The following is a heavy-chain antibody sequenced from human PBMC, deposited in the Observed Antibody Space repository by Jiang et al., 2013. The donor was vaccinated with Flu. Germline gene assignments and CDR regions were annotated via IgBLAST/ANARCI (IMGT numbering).Heavy chain of an antibody. CDR3: ATAERGSSSHSENFDY. D-gene: IGHD6-6*01. Sequence: AEVKKPGASVKVSCKVSGYTLTELSMHWVRQAPGKGLEWMGGFDPEDGETIYAEKFQGRVTITADTSTDTAYMELSSLRSEDTAVYYCATAERGSSSHSENFDYWGQGTLVTVSS. CDR2: FDPEDGET. CDR1: GYTLTELS. V-gene: IGHV1-24*01. J-gene: IGHJ4*02.